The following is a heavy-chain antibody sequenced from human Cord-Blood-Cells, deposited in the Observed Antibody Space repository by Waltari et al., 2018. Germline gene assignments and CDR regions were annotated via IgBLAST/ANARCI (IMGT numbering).Heavy chain of an antibody. D-gene: IGHD3-10*01. J-gene: IGHJ4*02. CDR3: ARVRFGELFDY. Sequence: EVQLVESGGGLVQPGGSLRLSCAASGFTFSDHSMDWVRQAPGKGLEWVGRTRNKANSYTTEYAASVKGRFTISRDDSKNSLYLQMNSLKTEDTAVYYCARVRFGELFDYWGQGTLVTVSS. CDR2: TRNKANSYTT. CDR1: GFTFSDHS. V-gene: IGHV3-72*01.